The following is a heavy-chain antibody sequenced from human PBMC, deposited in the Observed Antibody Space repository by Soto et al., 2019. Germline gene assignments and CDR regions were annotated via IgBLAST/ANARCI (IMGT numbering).Heavy chain of an antibody. J-gene: IGHJ5*02. Sequence: QVQLVESGGGVVQPGGSQRLSCAASGFPFSAYAMHWVRQAQGRGLEWLAVISSAGRNKYYANSVKGRFSISRDNYENTVYLQMNSLGTEDTAAYYCARTGETGYDWGWCDPWGQGTLVNVSS. CDR2: ISSAGRNK. D-gene: IGHD3-9*01. CDR3: ARTGETGYDWGWCDP. CDR1: GFPFSAYA. V-gene: IGHV3-30*03.